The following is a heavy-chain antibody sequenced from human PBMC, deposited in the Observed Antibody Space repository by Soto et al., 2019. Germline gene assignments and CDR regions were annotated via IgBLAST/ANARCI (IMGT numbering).Heavy chain of an antibody. Sequence: GGSLRLSCAASGFTFSSYAMHWVRQAPGKGLEWVAVISYDGSNKYYADPVKGRFTISRDNSKNTLYLQMSSLRAEDTAVYYCAKDRGWYVDYWGQGTLVTVS. V-gene: IGHV3-30*04. CDR2: ISYDGSNK. CDR3: AKDRGWYVDY. D-gene: IGHD6-19*01. J-gene: IGHJ4*02. CDR1: GFTFSSYA.